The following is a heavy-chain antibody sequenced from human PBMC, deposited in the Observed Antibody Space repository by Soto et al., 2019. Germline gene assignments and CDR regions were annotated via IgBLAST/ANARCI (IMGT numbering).Heavy chain of an antibody. CDR3: TLYSYGYFYYYYGMDV. V-gene: IGHV3-49*04. D-gene: IGHD5-18*01. Sequence: GGSLRLSCTASGFTFGDYAMSWVRQAPGKGLEWVGFIRSKAYGGTTEYAASVKGRFTISRDDSKSIAYLQMNSLKTEDTAVYYCTLYSYGYFYYYYGMDVWGQGTTVTVSS. J-gene: IGHJ6*02. CDR2: IRSKAYGGTT. CDR1: GFTFGDYA.